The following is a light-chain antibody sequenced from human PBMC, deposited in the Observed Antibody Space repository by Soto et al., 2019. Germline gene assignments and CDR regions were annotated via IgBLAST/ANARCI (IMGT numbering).Light chain of an antibody. J-gene: IGKJ5*01. CDR3: QQYDNLIT. V-gene: IGKV1-33*01. Sequence: DIQMIQSRSSLSASVGGRVTITCQASQDISNYLNWYQQKPGKAPKLLIYDASNLETGVPSRFSGSGSGTDFTFTISSLQPEDIATYYCQQYDNLITFGQGTRLEIK. CDR2: DAS. CDR1: QDISNY.